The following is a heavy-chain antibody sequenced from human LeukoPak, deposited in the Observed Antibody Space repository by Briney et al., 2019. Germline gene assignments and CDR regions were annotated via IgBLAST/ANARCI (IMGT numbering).Heavy chain of an antibody. CDR2: IYYSGST. CDR3: ARDIAYRLGSYYGMDV. Sequence: PSETLSLTCTVSGGSISSSSFYWGWIRQPPGKGLEWIGSIYYSGSTYYNPSLKSRVTISVDTSKNQFSLKLSSVTAADTAVYYCARDIAYRLGSYYGMDVWGQGTTVTVSS. CDR1: GGSISSSSFY. D-gene: IGHD6-13*01. J-gene: IGHJ6*02. V-gene: IGHV4-39*07.